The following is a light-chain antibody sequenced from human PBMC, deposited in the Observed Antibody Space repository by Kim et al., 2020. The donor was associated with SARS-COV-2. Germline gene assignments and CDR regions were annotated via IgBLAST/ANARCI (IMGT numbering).Light chain of an antibody. CDR2: GAS. V-gene: IGKV3-20*01. CDR3: QQYGSSPQTT. CDR1: QTVISRY. Sequence: EIVLTQSPGTLSLSPGERATLSCRASQTVISRYLAWYQQRPAQAPRLLIYGASSRATGIPDRFSGSGSGTDFTLTITGLEPEDFALYYCQQYGSSPQTTFGQGTRLEIK. J-gene: IGKJ5*01.